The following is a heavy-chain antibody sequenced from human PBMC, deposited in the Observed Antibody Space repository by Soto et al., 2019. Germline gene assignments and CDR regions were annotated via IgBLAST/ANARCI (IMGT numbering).Heavy chain of an antibody. CDR3: ARATPDFDWLSHFDY. CDR2: IYYSGST. CDR1: GGSISSYY. Sequence: QVQLQESGPGLVKPSETLSLTCTVSGGSISSYYWSWIRQPPGKGLEWIGYIYYSGSTNYNPSLKSRVTISVHTSKNQFSLKLSSVTAADTAVYYCARATPDFDWLSHFDYWGQGTLVTVSS. D-gene: IGHD3-9*01. J-gene: IGHJ4*02. V-gene: IGHV4-59*01.